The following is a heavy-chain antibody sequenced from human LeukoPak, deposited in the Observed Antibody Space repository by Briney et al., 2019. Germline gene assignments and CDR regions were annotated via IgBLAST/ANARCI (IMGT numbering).Heavy chain of an antibody. CDR1: GFTFSSYG. J-gene: IGHJ6*03. V-gene: IGHV3-30*03. Sequence: GGSLRLSCAASGFTFSSYGMHWVRQAPGKGLEWVAVISYDGSNKYYADSVKGRFTISRDNSKNTLYLQMNSLRSEDTAVYYCARARTFSSTSNLNLYYYYYMDVWGKGTTVTVSS. D-gene: IGHD2-2*01. CDR3: ARARTFSSTSNLNLYYYYYMDV. CDR2: ISYDGSNK.